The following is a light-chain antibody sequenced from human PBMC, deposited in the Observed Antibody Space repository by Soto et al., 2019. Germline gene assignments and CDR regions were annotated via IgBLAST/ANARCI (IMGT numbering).Light chain of an antibody. CDR2: DAS. J-gene: IGKJ1*01. CDR1: QSVSSY. Sequence: EIVLRQSPATLSLSPGERATLSCRASQSVSSYLAWYQQKPGQAPRLLIYDASNRATGIPARFSGSGSGTDFTLTISSLEREDFAVYYCQQRSNWPWTFGQGTKVEIK. CDR3: QQRSNWPWT. V-gene: IGKV3-11*01.